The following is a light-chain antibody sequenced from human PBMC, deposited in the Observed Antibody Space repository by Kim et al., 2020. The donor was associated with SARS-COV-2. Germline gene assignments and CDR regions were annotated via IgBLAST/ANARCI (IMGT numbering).Light chain of an antibody. CDR2: GAS. J-gene: IGKJ4*02. V-gene: IGKV3-15*01. CDR3: QQYSHRPLK. Sequence: EIVMTQSPATLSVSPGERATLSCRASQSVSSNLAWYQQKPGQAPRLLIYGASTRATGIPGRFSGSGSGTEFTLTISSLQSEDFAVYYCQQYSHRPLKFGGGTKLEIK. CDR1: QSVSSN.